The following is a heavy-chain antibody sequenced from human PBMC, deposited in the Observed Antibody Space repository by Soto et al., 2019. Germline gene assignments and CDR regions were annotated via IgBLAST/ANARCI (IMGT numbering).Heavy chain of an antibody. CDR2: IRAYNGNT. J-gene: IGHJ6*03. D-gene: IGHD6-19*01. V-gene: IGHV1-18*01. CDR3: ARDRGVAPPVAGNTHYYYYMDV. CDR1: GYSFTNYG. Sequence: QDQLVQSGVEVKKPGASVKVSCKASGYSFTNYGITWVRQAPGQGFEWMGWIRAYNGNTNYAQKFQGRVTMTTDASTRTAYLELRSLRSDETAVYYCARDRGVAPPVAGNTHYYYYMDVWGKGTTVTVSS.